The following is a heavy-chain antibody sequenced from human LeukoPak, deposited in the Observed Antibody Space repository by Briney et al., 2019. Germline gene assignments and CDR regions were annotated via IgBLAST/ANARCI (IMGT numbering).Heavy chain of an antibody. CDR1: GFTFSNAW. CDR2: IRSKANSYAT. V-gene: IGHV3-73*01. CDR3: TRHADGGDTFIVVVTAIDDAFDI. Sequence: PGGSLRLSCAASGFTFSNAWMSWVRQAPGKGLEWVGRIRSKANSYATAYAASVKGRFTISRDDSKNTAYLQMNSLKTEDTAVYYCTRHADGGDTFIVVVTAIDDAFDIWGQGTMVTVSS. J-gene: IGHJ3*02. D-gene: IGHD2-21*02.